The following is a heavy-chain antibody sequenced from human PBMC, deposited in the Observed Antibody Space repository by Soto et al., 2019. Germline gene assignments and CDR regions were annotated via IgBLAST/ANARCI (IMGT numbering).Heavy chain of an antibody. CDR2: VYYTGGT. V-gene: IGHV4-59*08. CDR3: VRQGIDYLHGLVDV. Sequence: QVQVQQSGPRLVKPSETLSLTCTVSSGPTRSHNWGWIRQSPGRGLEWIGYVYYTGGTSYNPSLNSRVTISADTSTNHISLTLSSVTAADTAIYCCVRQGIDYLHGLVDVWGQGTAVSVSS. J-gene: IGHJ6*02. D-gene: IGHD1-26*01. CDR1: SGPTRSHN.